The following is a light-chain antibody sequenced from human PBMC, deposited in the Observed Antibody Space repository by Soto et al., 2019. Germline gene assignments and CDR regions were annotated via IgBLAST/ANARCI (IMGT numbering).Light chain of an antibody. CDR2: DAY. J-gene: IGKJ1*01. Sequence: EIVVTQSPATLSASPGERVTLTCRASQFVSTRLAWYQQRPGQVPRLLIYDAYTRALGISARFSGSGSGTEFTLTISSLQSEDFARYYCQEYFQWPPGMFGRGTTVDIK. V-gene: IGKV3-15*01. CDR3: QEYFQWPPGM. CDR1: QFVSTR.